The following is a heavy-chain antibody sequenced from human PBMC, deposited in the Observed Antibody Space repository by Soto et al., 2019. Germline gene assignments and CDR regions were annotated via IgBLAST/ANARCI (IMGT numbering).Heavy chain of an antibody. J-gene: IGHJ5*02. Sequence: SQTLSLTCAISGDSVSTSSAAWTWIRQSPSRGLEWLGRTYYRSKWYYDYAVSVKSRVAINPDTSKNQFSLKVSSVTAADTAVYYCARLSGSWQSWFDPWGQGTLVTVSS. D-gene: IGHD6-13*01. CDR2: TYYRSKWYY. V-gene: IGHV6-1*01. CDR3: ARLSGSWQSWFDP. CDR1: GDSVSTSSAA.